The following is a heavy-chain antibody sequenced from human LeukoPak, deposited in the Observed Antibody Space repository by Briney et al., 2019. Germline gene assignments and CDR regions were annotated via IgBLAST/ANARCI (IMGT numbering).Heavy chain of an antibody. D-gene: IGHD6-13*01. CDR1: GFTFSSYW. J-gene: IGHJ4*02. CDR3: TGHHQAYSRTY. Sequence: GGSLRLSCAASGFTFSSYWMHWVRQAPGKGLVWVSRISTDASSTTYADSVKGRFTISRDNAKDTLYLQMNSLRAEDTTVYYCTGHHQAYSRTYWGQGTLVTVSS. V-gene: IGHV3-74*01. CDR2: ISTDASST.